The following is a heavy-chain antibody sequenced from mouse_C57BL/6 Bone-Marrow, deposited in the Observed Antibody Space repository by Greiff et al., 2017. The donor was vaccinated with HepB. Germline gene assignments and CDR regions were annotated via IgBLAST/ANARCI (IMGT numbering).Heavy chain of an antibody. V-gene: IGHV1-26*01. J-gene: IGHJ4*01. Sequence: EVQLQQSGPELVKPGASVKISCKASGYTFTDYYMNWVKQSHGKSLEWIGDINPNNGGTSYNQKFKGKATLTVDKSSSTAYMEHRSLTSEDSAVYYCAREEGLEEAMDYWGQGTTVTVSS. D-gene: IGHD2-4*01. CDR2: INPNNGGT. CDR1: GYTFTDYY. CDR3: AREEGLEEAMDY.